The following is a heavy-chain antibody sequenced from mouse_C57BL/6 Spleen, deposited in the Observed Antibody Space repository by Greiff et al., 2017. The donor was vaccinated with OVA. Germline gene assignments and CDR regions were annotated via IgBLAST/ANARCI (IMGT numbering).Heavy chain of an antibody. Sequence: VQLQQSGPELVKPGASVKISCKASGYSFTGYYMNWVKQSPEKSLEWIGEVNPRTGGTTYNQKLKAKATLTVDKSSSPAYMQLKSLTSEDSAVYYCASYGYASDYWGQGTTLTVSS. J-gene: IGHJ2*01. CDR3: ASYGYASDY. V-gene: IGHV1-42*01. CDR1: GYSFTGYY. CDR2: VNPRTGGT. D-gene: IGHD2-2*01.